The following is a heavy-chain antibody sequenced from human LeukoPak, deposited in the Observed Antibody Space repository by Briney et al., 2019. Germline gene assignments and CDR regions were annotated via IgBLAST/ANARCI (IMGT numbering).Heavy chain of an antibody. CDR1: GGTFSSYA. J-gene: IGHJ4*02. Sequence: SVKVSCKASGGTFSSYAISWVRQAPGQGLEWMGRIIPIFGTANYAQKFQGRVTITTDESTSTAYMELSSLRSEDTAVYYCARSPPYSSSLSFDYWGQGILVTVSS. CDR2: IIPIFGTA. D-gene: IGHD6-13*01. V-gene: IGHV1-69*05. CDR3: ARSPPYSSSLSFDY.